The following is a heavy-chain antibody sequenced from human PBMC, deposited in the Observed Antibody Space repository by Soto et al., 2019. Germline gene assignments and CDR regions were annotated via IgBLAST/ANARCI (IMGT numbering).Heavy chain of an antibody. Sequence: EVQLLESGGGLVQPGGSLRLSCAASGFTFSSYAMSWVRQAAGKGLEWVSTISGSGANTYYADSVKGRFTISRDNSKNTLYLQMNSLRAEDTAVYYYAKRSLYSSGDVDYWGQGTLVTVSS. V-gene: IGHV3-23*01. D-gene: IGHD6-19*01. J-gene: IGHJ4*02. CDR2: ISGSGANT. CDR1: GFTFSSYA. CDR3: AKRSLYSSGDVDY.